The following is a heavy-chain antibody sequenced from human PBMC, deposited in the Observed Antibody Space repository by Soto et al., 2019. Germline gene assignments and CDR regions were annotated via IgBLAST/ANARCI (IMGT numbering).Heavy chain of an antibody. D-gene: IGHD1-26*01. CDR1: GYNHTTFF. V-gene: IGHV1-46*01. CDR2: INPEHPAGRST. J-gene: IGHJ6*02. CDR3: AREAIVAGATSGMDV. Sequence: ASVKVSCKASGYNHTTFFIHWVRHAPAQGFEWMGGINPEHPAGRSTTYAQKFQGRVTRNTDTSTSTVYMELSRLRSDDTAVYYCAREAIVAGATSGMDVWG.